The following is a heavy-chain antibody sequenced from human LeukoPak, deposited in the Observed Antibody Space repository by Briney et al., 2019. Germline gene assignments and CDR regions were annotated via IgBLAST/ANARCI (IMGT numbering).Heavy chain of an antibody. Sequence: GGSLRLSCAASGFSFITYNMDWVRQAPGKGLEWVSSISSTSSYIYYADSVKGRFTISRDNAKNSLYLQMNSLRAEDTAVYYCAREAAAGTLDYWGQGTLVTVSS. J-gene: IGHJ4*02. CDR3: AREAAAGTLDY. CDR2: ISSTSSYI. V-gene: IGHV3-21*01. CDR1: GFSFITYN. D-gene: IGHD6-13*01.